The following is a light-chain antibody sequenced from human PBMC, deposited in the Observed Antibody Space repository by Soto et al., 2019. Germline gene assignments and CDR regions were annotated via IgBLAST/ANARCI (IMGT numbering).Light chain of an antibody. CDR2: HAS. CDR3: QQYNDWYT. J-gene: IGKJ2*01. Sequence: EIVMTQSPATLSVSPGERATLSCRASQSISSSLAWYQQKPGQPPRLLIYHASTRATGIPARFSGSGSGTEFTLTISSLQSEDFVVYYCQQYNDWYTFGQGTKLEIK. CDR1: QSISSS. V-gene: IGKV3-15*01.